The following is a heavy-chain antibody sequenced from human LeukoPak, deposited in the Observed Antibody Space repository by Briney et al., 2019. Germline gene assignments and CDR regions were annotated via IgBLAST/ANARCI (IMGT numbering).Heavy chain of an antibody. CDR2: IKQDGSEK. CDR1: GFTVGSNY. V-gene: IGHV3-7*01. D-gene: IGHD2-15*01. Sequence: GGSLRLSCAASGFTVGSNYMSWVRQAPGKGLEWVADIKQDGSEKYYVDSVKGRFTISRQNAKNSLFLQMNSLRAEDTAVYYCARHRSGGSQDDAFDIWGQGTMVTVSS. J-gene: IGHJ3*02. CDR3: ARHRSGGSQDDAFDI.